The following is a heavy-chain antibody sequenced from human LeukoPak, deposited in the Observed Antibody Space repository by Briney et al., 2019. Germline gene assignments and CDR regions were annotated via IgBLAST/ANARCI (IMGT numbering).Heavy chain of an antibody. J-gene: IGHJ4*02. CDR2: NIPIFGTA. CDR1: GGTYSSYA. V-gene: IGHV1-69*05. D-gene: IGHD4-17*01. Sequence: SVKVSCKASGGTYSSYAISWVRQAPGQGLEWMGGNIPIFGTANYAQKLQGRVTITTDESTSTAYMELSSLRSEDTAVYYCPALHDYGDYGVVWGDPAFDYWGQGTLVTVSS. CDR3: PALHDYGDYGVVWGDPAFDY.